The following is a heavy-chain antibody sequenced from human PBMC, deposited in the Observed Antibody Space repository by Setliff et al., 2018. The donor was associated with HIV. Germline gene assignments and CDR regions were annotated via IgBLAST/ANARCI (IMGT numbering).Heavy chain of an antibody. J-gene: IGHJ4*02. Sequence: PGGSLRLSCAASGFVFRNYNMSWVRQAPGKGLEWVSSVSSDGRYIYYADSVRGRFTISRDDAKSSLYLQMYSLRAEDTAIYYCARDRASSAYYSHFDYWGQGNMVTVSS. V-gene: IGHV3-21*06. CDR2: VSSDGRYI. CDR3: ARDRASSAYYSHFDY. CDR1: GFVFRNYN. D-gene: IGHD3-22*01.